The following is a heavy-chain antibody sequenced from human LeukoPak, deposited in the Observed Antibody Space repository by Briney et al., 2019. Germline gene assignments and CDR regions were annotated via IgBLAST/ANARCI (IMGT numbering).Heavy chain of an antibody. CDR3: AKDGAWLRFDD. CDR1: GFPFSSHG. CDR2: ISPGGLT. V-gene: IGHV3-23*01. Sequence: GGSLRLSCAGSGFPFSSHGMNWVRQAPGKGLEWVSGISPGGLTYYVDSVKGRFTISRDDSKNTLYLQMKNLRAEDTAVYYCAKDGAWLRFDDWGQGILVSVSS. D-gene: IGHD5-12*01. J-gene: IGHJ4*02.